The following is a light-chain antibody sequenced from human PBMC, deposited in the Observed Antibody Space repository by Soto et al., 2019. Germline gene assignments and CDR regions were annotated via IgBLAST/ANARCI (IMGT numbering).Light chain of an antibody. CDR2: EVS. J-gene: IGLJ2*01. Sequence: QSALTQPASVSGSPGQSITISCTGTSSDVGGYNYVSWYQQHPGKAPKLMIYEVSNRPSGVSNRFSGSKSGNTASLTISGLQAEDKADYYCSSYTSSSTVVFGGGTKVT. V-gene: IGLV2-14*01. CDR1: SSDVGGYNY. CDR3: SSYTSSSTVV.